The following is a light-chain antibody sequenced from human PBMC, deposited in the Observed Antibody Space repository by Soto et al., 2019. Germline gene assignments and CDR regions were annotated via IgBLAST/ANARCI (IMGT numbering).Light chain of an antibody. J-gene: IGKJ2*01. V-gene: IGKV3-11*01. CDR1: QSVSSS. Sequence: DIVLTQSPATLSLSPGERATLSCRASQSVSSSLAWYQQKTGQAPRLLIYDVFTRATGTPARFSGSGFGTDFTLTISSLEPEDFAVYYCQQRSTWPNTFGQGTKLDIK. CDR2: DVF. CDR3: QQRSTWPNT.